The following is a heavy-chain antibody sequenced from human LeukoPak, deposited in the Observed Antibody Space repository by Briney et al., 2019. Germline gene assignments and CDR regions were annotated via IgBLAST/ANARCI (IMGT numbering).Heavy chain of an antibody. D-gene: IGHD5-18*01. CDR2: LYYSGST. CDR1: GGSISSYY. V-gene: IGHV4-59*01. J-gene: IGHJ4*02. CDR3: ARDYQGGYGDKTVDY. Sequence: SETLSLTCTVSGGSISSYYWTWIRQPPGKGLEWIGSLYYSGSTNYNPSLKSRVTISVDTSKNQFSLKLSSVTAADTAVYYCARDYQGGYGDKTVDYWGQGTLVTVSS.